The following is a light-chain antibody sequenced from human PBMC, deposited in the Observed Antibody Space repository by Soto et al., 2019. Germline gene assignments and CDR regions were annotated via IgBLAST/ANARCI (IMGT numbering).Light chain of an antibody. J-gene: IGKJ1*01. CDR2: GAS. CDR3: QQYGSSPWT. Sequence: IVMTQSPSTLSVSPGERAILSCRASQTVSSNLAWYQQKPGQAPRLLIYGASSRATGIPDRFSGSGSGTDFTLTISRLEPEDFAVYYCQQYGSSPWTFGQGTKVDIK. CDR1: QTVSSN. V-gene: IGKV3-20*01.